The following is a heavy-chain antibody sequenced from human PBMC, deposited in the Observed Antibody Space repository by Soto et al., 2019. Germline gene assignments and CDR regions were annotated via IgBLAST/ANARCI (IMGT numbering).Heavy chain of an antibody. CDR3: AKGGGVLAYCGGDCFRDAFDI. V-gene: IGHV3-9*01. CDR1: GFTFDDYA. Sequence: GGSLRLSCAASGFTFDDYAMHWVRQAPGKGLEWVSGISWNSGSIGYADSVKGRFTISRDNAKNSLYLQMNSLRAEDTALYYCAKGGGVLAYCGGDCFRDAFDIWGQGTMVTVSS. CDR2: ISWNSGSI. J-gene: IGHJ3*02. D-gene: IGHD2-21*01.